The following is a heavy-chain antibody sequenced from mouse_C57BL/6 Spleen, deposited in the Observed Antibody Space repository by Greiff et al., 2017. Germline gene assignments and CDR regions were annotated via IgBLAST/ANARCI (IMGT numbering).Heavy chain of an antibody. J-gene: IGHJ2*01. Sequence: VQLQQSGAELVRPGTSVKVSCKASGYAFTNYLIEWVKQRPGQGLEWIGVINPGSGGTNYNEKFKGKATLTADKSSSTAYMQLSSLTSEDSAVYCCARGGYYGSSVDYWGQGTTLTVSS. D-gene: IGHD1-1*01. CDR3: ARGGYYGSSVDY. CDR1: GYAFTNYL. CDR2: INPGSGGT. V-gene: IGHV1-54*01.